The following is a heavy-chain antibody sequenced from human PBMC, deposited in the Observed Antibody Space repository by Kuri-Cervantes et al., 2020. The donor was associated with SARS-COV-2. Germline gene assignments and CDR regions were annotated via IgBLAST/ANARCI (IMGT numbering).Heavy chain of an antibody. Sequence: ASVKVSCKASGYTFTSYDINWVRQATGQGLEWMGWMNPNSGNTGYAQKFQGRVTMTRNTSISTAYMELSRLRSEDTAVYYCARCPWFGSWVQLWFLDYWGQGTLVTVSS. CDR3: ARCPWFGSWVQLWFLDY. D-gene: IGHD5-18*01. CDR1: GYTFTSYD. V-gene: IGHV1-8*02. CDR2: MNPNSGNT. J-gene: IGHJ4*02.